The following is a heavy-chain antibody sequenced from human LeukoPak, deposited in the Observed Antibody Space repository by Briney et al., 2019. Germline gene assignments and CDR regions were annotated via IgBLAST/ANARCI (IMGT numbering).Heavy chain of an antibody. CDR3: ARVFRDYYYGMDV. V-gene: IGHV4-4*02. J-gene: IGHJ6*02. Sequence: PSGTLSLTCAVSGGSISSSNWWSWVRQPPGKGLEWIGEIYHSGSTNYNPSLKSRVTISVDESKNQFSLKLSSVTAADTAVYYCARVFRDYYYGMDVWGQGTTVTVSS. CDR1: GGSISSSNW. CDR2: IYHSGST.